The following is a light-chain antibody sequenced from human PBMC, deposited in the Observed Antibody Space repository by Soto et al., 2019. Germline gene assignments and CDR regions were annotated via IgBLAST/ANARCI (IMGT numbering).Light chain of an antibody. CDR3: QQYHNWPPFT. CDR2: GTS. J-gene: IGKJ3*01. CDR1: QSVGNK. Sequence: EIVLTQSPASLSVSPGERATLSCTATQSVGNKLSWYQQKPGQAPRLLIYGTSTRATGIPARFSGSGSGTAFTLTISSLQSEDSAVYYCQQYHNWPPFTFGPGTKVDIK. V-gene: IGKV3D-15*01.